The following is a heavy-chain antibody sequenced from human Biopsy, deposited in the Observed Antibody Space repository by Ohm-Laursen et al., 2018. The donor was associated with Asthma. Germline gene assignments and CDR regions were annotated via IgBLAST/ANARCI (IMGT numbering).Heavy chain of an antibody. J-gene: IGHJ4*02. CDR2: INPSGAGT. CDR1: GFSFDNYF. Sequence: SVNLSCNASGFSFDNYFMHWVRQAPGQGLEWMGIINPSGAGTRYAEKFRGRLIVTRDASTRTDFMDLRSLRSDDTAIYFCARARETTNYGDSDFDIWGQGTLITVSS. V-gene: IGHV1-46*02. CDR3: ARARETTNYGDSDFDI. D-gene: IGHD2-8*01.